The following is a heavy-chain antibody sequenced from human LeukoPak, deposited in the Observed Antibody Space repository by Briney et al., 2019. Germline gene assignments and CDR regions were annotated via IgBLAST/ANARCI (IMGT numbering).Heavy chain of an antibody. Sequence: TSVKVSCKASGFTFTSSAVQWVRQARGQRLEWIEWIVVGSGNTNYAQKFQERVTITRDMSTSTAYMELSSLRSEDTAVYYCAASQKTILRGYSYALDYWGQGTLVTVSS. V-gene: IGHV1-58*01. CDR1: GFTFTSSA. J-gene: IGHJ4*02. CDR3: AASQKTILRGYSYALDY. CDR2: IVVGSGNT. D-gene: IGHD5-18*01.